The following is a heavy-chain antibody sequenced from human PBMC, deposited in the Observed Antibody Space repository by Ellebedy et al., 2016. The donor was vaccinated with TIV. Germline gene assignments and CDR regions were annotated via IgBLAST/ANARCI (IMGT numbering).Heavy chain of an antibody. V-gene: IGHV3-9*01. D-gene: IGHD2-2*01. J-gene: IGHJ5*02. Sequence: GGSLRLXXAASGFTFDDYAMHWVRQAPGKGLEWVSGISWNSGSIGYADSVKGRFTISRDNAKNSLYLQMNSLRAEDTAVYYCAKLRGSSTRSSWFDPWGQGTLVTVSS. CDR1: GFTFDDYA. CDR3: AKLRGSSTRSSWFDP. CDR2: ISWNSGSI.